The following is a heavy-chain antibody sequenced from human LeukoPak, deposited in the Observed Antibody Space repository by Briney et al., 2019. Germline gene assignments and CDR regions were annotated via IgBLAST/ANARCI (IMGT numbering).Heavy chain of an antibody. Sequence: VASVKVSCKASGYTFTSYYMHWVRQAPGQGLEWMGIINPSGGNTSYAQKFQGRVTMTRDTSTSTVYMELSSLRFEDTAVYYCARRAITQGFDYWGQGTLVTVSS. CDR3: ARRAITQGFDY. D-gene: IGHD3-10*01. V-gene: IGHV1-46*01. CDR1: GYTFTSYY. CDR2: INPSGGNT. J-gene: IGHJ4*02.